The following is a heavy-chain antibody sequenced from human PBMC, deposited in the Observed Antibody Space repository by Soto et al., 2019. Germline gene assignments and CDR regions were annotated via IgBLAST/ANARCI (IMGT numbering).Heavy chain of an antibody. D-gene: IGHD1-1*01. Sequence: SLRLSCSAFEFTFSRYWMSWIRQAPGKGLEWIGYSSNSGSFTRYADSVKGRFSISRDNAKNSLYLQINSLRGDDTATYYCVRSGDNYNLLDYWGQGTPVTVSS. CDR2: SSNSGSFT. V-gene: IGHV3-11*06. J-gene: IGHJ4*02. CDR1: EFTFSRYW. CDR3: VRSGDNYNLLDY.